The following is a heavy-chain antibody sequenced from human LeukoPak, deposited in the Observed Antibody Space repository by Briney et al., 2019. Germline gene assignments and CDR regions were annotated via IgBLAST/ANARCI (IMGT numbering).Heavy chain of an antibody. CDR3: ARTINFDDLYYFDY. J-gene: IGHJ4*02. CDR2: IIPIFGTA. V-gene: IGHV1-69*05. D-gene: IGHD3-9*01. Sequence: GASVEVSCKASEGTFSSYAIIWVRQAPGQGLEWMGRIIPIFGTANYAQKFQGRVTITTDESTSTAYMELSSLRSEDTAVYYCARTINFDDLYYFDYWGQGTLVTVSS. CDR1: EGTFSSYA.